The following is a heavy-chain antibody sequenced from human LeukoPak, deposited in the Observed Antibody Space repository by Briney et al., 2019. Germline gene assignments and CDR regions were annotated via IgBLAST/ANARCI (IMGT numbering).Heavy chain of an antibody. V-gene: IGHV3-7*01. CDR2: IKQEGSEK. CDR1: GFTFSSYW. J-gene: IGHJ4*02. Sequence: PGGSLRLSCAASGFTFSSYWMSWVRQAPGKGLEWVANIKQEGSEKYYVDSVKGRFTISRDNAKNSLYLQMTSLRAEDTAVYYCARDTLWLYVDYWGQGTLVTVSS. D-gene: IGHD5-18*01. CDR3: ARDTLWLYVDY.